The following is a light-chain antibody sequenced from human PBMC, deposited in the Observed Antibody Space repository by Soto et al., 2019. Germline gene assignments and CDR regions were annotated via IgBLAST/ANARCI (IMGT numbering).Light chain of an antibody. V-gene: IGLV1-40*01. CDR1: SSNIGAGYD. CDR2: GNS. J-gene: IGLJ3*02. CDR3: SSYAGSSNHLV. Sequence: QSVLTQPPSVSGAPGQRVTISCTGSSSNIGAGYDVHWYQQLPGTAPKLLIYGNSNRPSGVPDRFSGSKSGTSASLAITGLQAEDEADYHCSSYAGSSNHLVFGGGTKLTVL.